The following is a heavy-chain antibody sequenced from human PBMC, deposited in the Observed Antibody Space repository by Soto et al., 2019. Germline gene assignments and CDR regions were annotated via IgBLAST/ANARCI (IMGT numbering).Heavy chain of an antibody. J-gene: IGHJ6*03. CDR3: ASGGDILPGPPPGGYDYDMDV. CDR1: GYTFTSYA. D-gene: IGHD3-9*01. V-gene: IGHV1-3*01. CDR2: INAGNGNT. Sequence: QVQLVQSGAEVKKPGASAKVCCKASGYTFTSYAMHWVRQAPGQRLEWMGWINAGNGNTKYSQKFQGRVTITRHTSPSTAYMELSSLPSDDTAVYYCASGGDILPGPPPGGYDYDMDVWGKGTKVTVSS.